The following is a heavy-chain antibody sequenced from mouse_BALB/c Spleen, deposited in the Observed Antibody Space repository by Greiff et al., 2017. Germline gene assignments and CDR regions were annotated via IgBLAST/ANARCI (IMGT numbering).Heavy chain of an antibody. CDR3: AQIHYYGYDAMDY. Sequence: QVQLQQSGAELVRPGTSVKISCKASGYTFTNYWLGWVKQRPGHGLEWIGDIYPGGGYTNYNEKFKGKATLTADTSSNTAYLQLSSLTSEDTAVYYCAQIHYYGYDAMDYWGQGTSVTVSS. J-gene: IGHJ4*01. V-gene: IGHV1-63*02. D-gene: IGHD1-2*01. CDR2: IYPGGGYT. CDR1: GYTFTNYW.